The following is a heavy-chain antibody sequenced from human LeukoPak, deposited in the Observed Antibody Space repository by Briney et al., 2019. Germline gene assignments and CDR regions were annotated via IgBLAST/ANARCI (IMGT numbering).Heavy chain of an antibody. CDR1: GFTFHDYA. CDR3: AKDIGIAVAGTGLDY. J-gene: IGHJ4*02. V-gene: IGHV3-9*01. Sequence: GGSLRLSCAASGFTFHDYAMHWVRQAPGKGLEWVSGISWNSGSIGYADSVKGRFTISRDNAKNSLYLQMNSLRAEDTALYYCAKDIGIAVAGTGLDYWGQGTLVTVSS. D-gene: IGHD6-19*01. CDR2: ISWNSGSI.